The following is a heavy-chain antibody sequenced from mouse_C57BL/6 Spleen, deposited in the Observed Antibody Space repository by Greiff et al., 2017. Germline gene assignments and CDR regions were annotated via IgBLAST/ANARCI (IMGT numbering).Heavy chain of an antibody. CDR2: IYPGSGST. CDR3: ATSVGNYSNYFFAY. V-gene: IGHV1-55*01. J-gene: IGHJ3*01. D-gene: IGHD2-5*01. CDR1: GYTFTSYW. Sequence: VQLQQPGAELVKPGASVKMSCKASGYTFTSYWITWVKQRPGQGLEWIGDIYPGSGSTNYNEKFKSKATLTVDTSSSTAYMQLSSLTSEDSAVYYCATSVGNYSNYFFAYWGQGTLVTVSA.